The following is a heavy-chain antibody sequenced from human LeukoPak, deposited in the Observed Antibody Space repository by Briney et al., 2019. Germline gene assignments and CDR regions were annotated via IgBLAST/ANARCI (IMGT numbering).Heavy chain of an antibody. Sequence: ASVKVSCKASGGTFSSYAISWVRQAPGQGLEWMGGIIPILGTANYAQKFQGRVTITADKSTSTAYMELSSLRSEDTAVYYCARDRDTAMVFDYWGQGTLVTVSS. J-gene: IGHJ4*02. CDR2: IIPILGTA. V-gene: IGHV1-69*10. CDR3: ARDRDTAMVFDY. CDR1: GGTFSSYA. D-gene: IGHD5-18*01.